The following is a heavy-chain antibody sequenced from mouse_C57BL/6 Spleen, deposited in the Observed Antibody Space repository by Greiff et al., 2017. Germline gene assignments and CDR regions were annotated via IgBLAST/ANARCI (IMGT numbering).Heavy chain of an antibody. CDR3: ARIYYDYDGGAWFAY. Sequence: QVQLQQSGAELVKPGASVKMSCKASGYTFTTYPIEWMKQNHGKSLEWIGNFHPYNDDTTYNEKFKGKATLTVEKSSSTVYLELSRLTSDDSAVYYCARIYYDYDGGAWFAYWGQGTLVTVSA. D-gene: IGHD2-4*01. V-gene: IGHV1-47*01. J-gene: IGHJ3*01. CDR1: GYTFTTYP. CDR2: FHPYNDDT.